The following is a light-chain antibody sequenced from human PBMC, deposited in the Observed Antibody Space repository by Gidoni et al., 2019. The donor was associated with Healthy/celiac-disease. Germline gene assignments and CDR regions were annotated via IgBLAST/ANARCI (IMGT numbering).Light chain of an antibody. Sequence: EIVLTQSPATLSLSPGERATLSCRASQSVSSYLAWYQQKPGQATRLLIYDASNRATGIPARFSGSGSGTDFTLTISSLEPEDVAVYYCQQRSKWLTFGGGTKVEIK. CDR1: QSVSSY. CDR2: DAS. J-gene: IGKJ4*01. V-gene: IGKV3-11*01. CDR3: QQRSKWLT.